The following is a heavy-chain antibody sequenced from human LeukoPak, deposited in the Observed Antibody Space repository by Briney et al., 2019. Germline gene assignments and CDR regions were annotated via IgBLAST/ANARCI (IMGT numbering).Heavy chain of an antibody. Sequence: SETLSLTCTVSGGSISSSSYYWGWIRQPPGKGLEWIGSIYYSGSTYYNPSLKSRVTISVDTSKNQFSLKLSSVTAADTAVYYCRVMVRYDFWSGYPSYYYGMDVWGQRTTVTVSS. D-gene: IGHD3-3*01. CDR3: RVMVRYDFWSGYPSYYYGMDV. J-gene: IGHJ6*02. CDR2: IYYSGST. CDR1: GGSISSSSYY. V-gene: IGHV4-39*01.